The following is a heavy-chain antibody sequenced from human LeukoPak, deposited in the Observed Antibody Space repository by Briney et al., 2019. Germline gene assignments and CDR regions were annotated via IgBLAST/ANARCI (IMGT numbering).Heavy chain of an antibody. D-gene: IGHD3-10*01. V-gene: IGHV1-46*01. CDR2: INPSGGST. CDR3: ARMVRGYYYYMDV. J-gene: IGHJ6*03. CDR1: GYTFTSYY. Sequence: ASVKVSCKASGYTFTSYYMHWVRQAPGQGLEWMGIINPSGGSTSYAQKFQGRVTITRDMSTSTVYMELSSLRSEDTAVCYCARMVRGYYYYMDVWGKGTTVTVSS.